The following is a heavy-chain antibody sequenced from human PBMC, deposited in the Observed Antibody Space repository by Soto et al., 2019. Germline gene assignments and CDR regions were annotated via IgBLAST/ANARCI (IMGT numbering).Heavy chain of an antibody. J-gene: IGHJ4*02. CDR1: GFSFSDYA. CDR2: ISESGGST. V-gene: IGHV3-23*01. CDR3: AKRSPYSSGWYSPIFDY. Sequence: GGSLRLSCAASGFSFSDYAMSWVRQAPGKGLEWVSVISESGGSTHYADSVRGRFTVSRDNSKNSLSLRMNSLRDEDTAVYFCAKRSPYSSGWYSPIFDYWGQGALVTVSS. D-gene: IGHD6-13*01.